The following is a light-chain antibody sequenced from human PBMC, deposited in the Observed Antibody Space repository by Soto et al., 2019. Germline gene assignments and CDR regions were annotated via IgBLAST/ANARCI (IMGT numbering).Light chain of an antibody. Sequence: QSALTQPASVSGSPGQSITISCTGTSSDIGAYNFVSWYQQHPGKAPKLMLYDVNIRPSGVSNRFCGSKSGNTASLTISGLQAEDEADYYCTSWTTSTTMIFGGGTKVTVL. J-gene: IGLJ2*01. CDR1: SSDIGAYNF. CDR3: TSWTTSTTMI. V-gene: IGLV2-14*03. CDR2: DVN.